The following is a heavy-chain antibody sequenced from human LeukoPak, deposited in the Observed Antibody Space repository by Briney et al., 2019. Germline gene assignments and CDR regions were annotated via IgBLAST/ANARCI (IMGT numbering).Heavy chain of an antibody. CDR2: IIPIFGTA. V-gene: IGHV1-69*13. D-gene: IGHD3-9*01. CDR1: GGTFSSYA. J-gene: IGHJ4*02. CDR3: ARGGVEDILTGHFDC. Sequence: ASVKVSCKASGGTFSSYAISWVRQAPGQGLEWMGGIIPIFGTANCAQKFQGRVTITADESTSTAYMELSSLRSEDTAVYYCARGGVEDILTGHFDCWGQGTLVTVSS.